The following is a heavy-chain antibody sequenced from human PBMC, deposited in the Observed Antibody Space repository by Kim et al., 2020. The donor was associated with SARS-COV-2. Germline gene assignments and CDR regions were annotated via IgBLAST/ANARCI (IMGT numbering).Heavy chain of an antibody. J-gene: IGHJ5*02. V-gene: IGHV4-39*01. D-gene: IGHD2-2*01. Sequence: SETLSLTCSVSNASISNRSYYWGWLRQPPGKGLEWIGTIYYNGVTHYNPSLMSRVTISVDTSNNQFSLKLSSVTATDTAVYYCGRLNIVPASIDPWGQGTLVTVSS. CDR2: IYYNGVT. CDR3: GRLNIVPASIDP. CDR1: NASISNRSYY.